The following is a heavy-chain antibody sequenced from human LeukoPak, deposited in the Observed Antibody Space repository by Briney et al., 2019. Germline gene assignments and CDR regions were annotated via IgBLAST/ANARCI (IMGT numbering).Heavy chain of an antibody. CDR2: INHSGNT. CDR1: GGSFSEYY. CDR3: ARVGTVTTAFYNWFDP. J-gene: IGHJ5*02. Sequence: PSETLSLTCAVYGGSFSEYYWSWIRHPPEKALEGIGEINHSGNTNYNPSVKSRVIISIDTPKNQLSLNLRSVTAADTAIYYCARVGTVTTAFYNWFDPWGQGTLVTVSS. V-gene: IGHV4-34*01. D-gene: IGHD4-17*01.